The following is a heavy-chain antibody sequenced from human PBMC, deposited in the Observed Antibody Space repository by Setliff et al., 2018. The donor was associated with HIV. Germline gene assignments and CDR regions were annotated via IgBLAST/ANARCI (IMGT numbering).Heavy chain of an antibody. Sequence: SDTLSLTCAIYGGSFRGYFWIWIRQPPGKGLEWIGEINHRGSTNYNSSLKSRVTIGVDTSKNQFSLKLNSVTAADTAVYYCARGITYSAYESVGYYFDYWGHGTLVTVSS. CDR3: ARGITYSAYESVGYYFDY. V-gene: IGHV4-34*01. D-gene: IGHD5-12*01. CDR1: GGSFRGYF. CDR2: INHRGST. J-gene: IGHJ4*01.